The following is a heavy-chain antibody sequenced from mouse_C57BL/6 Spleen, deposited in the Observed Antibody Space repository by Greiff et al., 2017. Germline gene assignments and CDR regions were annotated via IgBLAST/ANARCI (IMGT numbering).Heavy chain of an antibody. D-gene: IGHD3-1*01. Sequence: EVKLLESVAELVRPGASVKLFCTASGFNIKNTYMHWVKQRPEQGLEWIGRIDPANGNTKYAPKFKDKATLTADKSSSTAYMQLSSLTSEDSAVYYCARKTGLIHYFDYWGQGTTLTVSS. CDR2: IDPANGNT. CDR1: GFNIKNTY. CDR3: ARKTGLIHYFDY. V-gene: IGHV14-3*01. J-gene: IGHJ2*01.